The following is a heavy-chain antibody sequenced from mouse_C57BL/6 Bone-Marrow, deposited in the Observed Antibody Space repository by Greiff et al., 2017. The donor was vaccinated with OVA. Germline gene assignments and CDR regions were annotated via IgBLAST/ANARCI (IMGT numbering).Heavy chain of an antibody. J-gene: IGHJ4*01. CDR3: TRLLDAMDY. D-gene: IGHD2-1*01. CDR1: GFTFSSYA. V-gene: IGHV5-9-1*02. CDR2: ISSGGDYI. Sequence: EVMLVESGAGLVKPGGSLKLSCAASGFTFSSYAMSWVRQTPEKRLEWVAYISSGGDYIHYADTVKGRFTISRDNARNTLYLQMSSLKSEDTAMYYCTRLLDAMDYWGQGTSVTVSS.